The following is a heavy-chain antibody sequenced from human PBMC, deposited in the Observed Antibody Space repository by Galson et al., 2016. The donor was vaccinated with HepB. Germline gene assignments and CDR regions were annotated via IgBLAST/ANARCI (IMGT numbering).Heavy chain of an antibody. V-gene: IGHV3-23*01. CDR2: ISGSGGST. CDR1: GFTFRSYA. CDR3: AKFASGTYYLDSFDY. Sequence: SLRLSCAASGFTFRSYAMTWVRQAPGKGLEWVSTISGSGGSTYHADSVKGRFTISRDNSKNTVYLQMNSLRAEDTAVYYCAKFASGTYYLDSFDYWGQGNLVTVSS. J-gene: IGHJ4*02. D-gene: IGHD3-10*01.